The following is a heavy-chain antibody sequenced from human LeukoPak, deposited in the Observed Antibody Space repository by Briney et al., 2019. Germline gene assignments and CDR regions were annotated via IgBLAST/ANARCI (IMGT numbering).Heavy chain of an antibody. D-gene: IGHD2-15*01. J-gene: IGHJ4*02. CDR3: ARRLVDSGASQVSDD. CDR2: INDSGSV. V-gene: IGHV4-34*01. CDR1: SGSFSGYY. Sequence: PSETLSLTCAVYSGSFSGYYWSWIRQPPGKGLEWIGEINDSGSVNCNPSLKNRVTLSADTSKNQFSLRLSSVAAADTAVYYCARRLVDSGASQVSDDWGQGTLVTVSS.